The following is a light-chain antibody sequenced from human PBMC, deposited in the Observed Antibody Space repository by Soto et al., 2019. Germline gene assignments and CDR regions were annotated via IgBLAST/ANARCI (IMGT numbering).Light chain of an antibody. CDR3: QQYYSYPHT. J-gene: IGKJ1*01. V-gene: IGKV1-8*01. CDR2: AAS. Sequence: AIRMTQSPSSFSASTGDRVTITCRASQGISSYLAWYQQKPGKAPKLLGYAASTLQSGVPSRFSSSGSGTDFTLTISCLQPEDFATYYCQQYYSYPHTFGQGTKVEIK. CDR1: QGISSY.